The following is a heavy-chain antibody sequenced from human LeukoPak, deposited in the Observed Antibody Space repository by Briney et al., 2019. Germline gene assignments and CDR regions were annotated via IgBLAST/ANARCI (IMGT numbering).Heavy chain of an antibody. V-gene: IGHV3-23*01. Sequence: GGSLRLSCAASGFTFSSHAISWVRQAPGKGLEWVSAISSSGGSTYYGDSVKGRFTISRDNSKNTPYLQMNSLRAEDTAVYYCAKRYYYDNSGLWDSWGQGTLVTVSS. J-gene: IGHJ4*02. D-gene: IGHD3-22*01. CDR2: ISSSGGST. CDR1: GFTFSSHA. CDR3: AKRYYYDNSGLWDS.